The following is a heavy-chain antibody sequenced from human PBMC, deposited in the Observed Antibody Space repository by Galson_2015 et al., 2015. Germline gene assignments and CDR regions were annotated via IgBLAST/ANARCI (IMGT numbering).Heavy chain of an antibody. CDR3: AKEGEIVAGHGMDV. Sequence: SLRLSCVASGFAFSNYAMNWVRQAPGKGLEWVSVISGSGGRPNYADSVKGRFTISRDNSKNTLYVQMNNLRAEDTAVYYCAKEGEIVAGHGMDVWGQGTTVTVSS. V-gene: IGHV3-23*01. CDR2: ISGSGGRP. J-gene: IGHJ6*02. D-gene: IGHD2-15*01. CDR1: GFAFSNYA.